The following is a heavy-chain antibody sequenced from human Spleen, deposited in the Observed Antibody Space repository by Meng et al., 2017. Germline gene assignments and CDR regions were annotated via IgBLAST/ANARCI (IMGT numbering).Heavy chain of an antibody. CDR1: GGSFSDYY. Sequence: SETLSLTCVVSGGSFSDYYWSWIRQPPGKGLEWIGEINHSGSTNYNPSLKSRVTISVDTSKNQFSLKLSSVTAADTAVYYCARETGHYFDYWGQGTLVTVSS. J-gene: IGHJ4*02. CDR2: INHSGST. V-gene: IGHV4-34*01. CDR3: ARETGHYFDY.